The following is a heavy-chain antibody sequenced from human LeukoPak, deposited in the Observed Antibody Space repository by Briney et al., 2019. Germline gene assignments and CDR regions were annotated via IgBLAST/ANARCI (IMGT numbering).Heavy chain of an antibody. Sequence: GASVKVSCKPSGCTFTSYGISWVRQAPGQGLEWVGWIAAYQGKIAYAQKFQGRVTMTTDTSTNTAYMELRSLRSDDTAVYYCARVGRNYGGNNAFDIWGQGTLVTVSS. CDR2: IAAYQGKI. CDR3: ARVGRNYGGNNAFDI. V-gene: IGHV1-18*01. J-gene: IGHJ4*02. CDR1: GCTFTSYG. D-gene: IGHD4-23*01.